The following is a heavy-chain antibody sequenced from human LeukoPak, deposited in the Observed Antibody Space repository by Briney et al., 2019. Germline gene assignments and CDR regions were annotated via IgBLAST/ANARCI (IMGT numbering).Heavy chain of an antibody. CDR3: ARHVFAYYGSGRNANWFDT. CDR2: INHSGST. Sequence: SETLSLTCAVYGGSFSGYYWSWIRQPPGKGLEWIGEINHSGSTNYNPSLKSRVTISVDMSKNHFSLKVNSVTAADTAVYYCARHVFAYYGSGRNANWFDTWGQGTLVTVSS. CDR1: GGSFSGYY. D-gene: IGHD3-10*01. J-gene: IGHJ5*02. V-gene: IGHV4-34*01.